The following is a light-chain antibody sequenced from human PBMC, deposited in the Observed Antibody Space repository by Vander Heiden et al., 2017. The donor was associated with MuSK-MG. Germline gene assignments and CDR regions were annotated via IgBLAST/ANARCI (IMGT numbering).Light chain of an antibody. CDR3: QQSDSAPYT. V-gene: IGKV1-39*01. J-gene: IGKJ2*01. CDR1: QTISTY. Sequence: DIQVTQSPSSLSASVGDRVTITCRASQTISTYLNWYQQKPGKAPKLLIYAASSLQSGVPSRFTGSRSGTDFTLTISRLQPEDFATYYCQQSDSAPYTFGQGTKLEIK. CDR2: AAS.